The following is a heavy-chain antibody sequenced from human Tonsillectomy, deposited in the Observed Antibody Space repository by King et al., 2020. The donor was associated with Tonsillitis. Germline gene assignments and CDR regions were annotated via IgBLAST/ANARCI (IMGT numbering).Heavy chain of an antibody. D-gene: IGHD6-19*01. V-gene: IGHV3-23*04. CDR3: AKDGRFVGYSSGWSGFDY. Sequence: VQLVESGGGLVQPGGSLRLSCAASGFTFSNYAMSWVRQAPGKGLQWVSAISGFGGSTYYADSVKGRFTISRDNSKNTLYLQMNSLRAEDTAVYYCAKDGRFVGYSSGWSGFDYWGQGTLVTVSS. CDR1: GFTFSNYA. J-gene: IGHJ4*02. CDR2: ISGFGGST.